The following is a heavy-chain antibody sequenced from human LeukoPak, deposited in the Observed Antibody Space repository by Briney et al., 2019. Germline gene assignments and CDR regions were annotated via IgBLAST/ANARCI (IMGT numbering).Heavy chain of an antibody. V-gene: IGHV3-20*01. CDR2: INWNGGST. CDR3: AREEVYGDYED. CDR1: GFTFDDYG. J-gene: IGHJ4*02. Sequence: AGGSLRLSCAASGFTFDDYGMSWVRQAPGKGLEWVSGINWNGGSTGYADSVRGRFTISRDNAKNSLYLQMNSLRAEDTALYHCAREEVYGDYEDWGQGTLVTVSS. D-gene: IGHD4-17*01.